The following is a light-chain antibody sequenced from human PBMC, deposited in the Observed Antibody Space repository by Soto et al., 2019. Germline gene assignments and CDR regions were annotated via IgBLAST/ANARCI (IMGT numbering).Light chain of an antibody. V-gene: IGKV3-20*01. CDR2: GAS. J-gene: IGKJ5*01. CDR3: HQSYSTPQIT. Sequence: EVVLAQSPGTLSLAPGERATLSCRASQTVGTTYLAWYQHKPGQAPRLLIYGASTRATGIPDRFSGSRSGTDFTLTISSLQPEDFATYYCHQSYSTPQITFGQGTRLEFK. CDR1: QTVGTTY.